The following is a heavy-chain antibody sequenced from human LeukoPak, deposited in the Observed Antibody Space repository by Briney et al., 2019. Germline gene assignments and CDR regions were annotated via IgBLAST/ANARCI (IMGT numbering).Heavy chain of an antibody. CDR2: ISGSGGST. J-gene: IGHJ4*02. Sequence: GGSLRLSCAASGFTFSSYAMSWVRQAPGKGLEWVSAISGSGGSTYYADSVKGRFTISRDNSKNTLYLQMNSLRAEDTAVYYCAISWSGYYKYFDYWGQGTLVTVSS. D-gene: IGHD3-3*01. CDR1: GFTFSSYA. CDR3: AISWSGYYKYFDY. V-gene: IGHV3-23*01.